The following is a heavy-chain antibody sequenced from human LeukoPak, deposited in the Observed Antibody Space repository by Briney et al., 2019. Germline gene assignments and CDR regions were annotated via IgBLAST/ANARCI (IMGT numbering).Heavy chain of an antibody. V-gene: IGHV3-21*01. CDR1: GFSFSSYP. D-gene: IGHD2-8*01. Sequence: GGSLRLSCTTSGFSFSSYPMNWVRQTPGKGLEWVSSISSGSSSVFYAESVRGRFTISRDSAKTSVFLQMDSLRADDSALYFCARSQRLGHCVNGVCVYPYYFDFWGQGALVTVSS. J-gene: IGHJ4*02. CDR3: ARSQRLGHCVNGVCVYPYYFDF. CDR2: ISSGSSSV.